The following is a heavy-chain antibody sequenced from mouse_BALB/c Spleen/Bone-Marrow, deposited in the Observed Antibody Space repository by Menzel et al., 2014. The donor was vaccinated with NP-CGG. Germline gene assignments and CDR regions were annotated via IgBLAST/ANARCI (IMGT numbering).Heavy chain of an antibody. CDR1: GFTFSYFG. CDR3: ARGNVNLLFDY. Sequence: EVKLMESGGGLVQPGGSRKLSCAASGFTFSYFGMHWVRQAPEKGLEWVAFISSGSSAIYYADTVKGRFTISRDNPKNNLFLQKTSLRSEDTAMYYCARGNVNLLFDYWGQGTTLTVSS. CDR2: ISSGSSAI. V-gene: IGHV5-17*02. J-gene: IGHJ2*01. D-gene: IGHD2-1*01.